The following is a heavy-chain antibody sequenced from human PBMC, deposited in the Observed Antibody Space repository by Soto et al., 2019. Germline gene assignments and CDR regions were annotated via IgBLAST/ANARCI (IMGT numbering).Heavy chain of an antibody. V-gene: IGHV3-23*01. CDR2: VSGSGDST. CDR3: AKARGSSTPAPGSY. Sequence: GGFLRLSCAASGVTFGSYAMSWVRQAPGRGPEWVSAVSGSGDSTYYADSVKGRFTISRDNSKNTLYLQMNSLGAEDTAVYYCAKARGSSTPAPGSYWGQGSLVTVSS. CDR1: GVTFGSYA. J-gene: IGHJ4*02. D-gene: IGHD3-16*01.